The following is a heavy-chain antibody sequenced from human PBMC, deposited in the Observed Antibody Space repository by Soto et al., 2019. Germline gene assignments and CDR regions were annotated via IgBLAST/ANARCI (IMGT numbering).Heavy chain of an antibody. Sequence: SVQVSCKASGGTFSSYAISWVRQAPGQGLEWMGGIIPIFGTANYAQKFQGRVTITADKSTSTAYMELSSLRSEDTAVYYCAREGNYYDSSGYYYGNPHNWLDPWGQGTLVTVSS. D-gene: IGHD3-22*01. CDR1: GGTFSSYA. J-gene: IGHJ5*02. CDR3: AREGNYYDSSGYYYGNPHNWLDP. CDR2: IIPIFGTA. V-gene: IGHV1-69*06.